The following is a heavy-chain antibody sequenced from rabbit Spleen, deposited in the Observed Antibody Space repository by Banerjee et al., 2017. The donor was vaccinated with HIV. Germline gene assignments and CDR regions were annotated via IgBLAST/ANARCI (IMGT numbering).Heavy chain of an antibody. J-gene: IGHJ4*01. V-gene: IGHV1S47*01. CDR2: IDPIFGRT. CDR1: GFDFSRYG. CDR3: ARTGSSWSLNL. Sequence: QEQLVESGGGLVQPGGSLKLSCKASGFDFSRYGVSWVRQAPGKGLEWIGYIDPIFGRTYYATWVNGRFTISSHNAQNTLYLQLSSLTVADTATYFCARTGSSWSLNLWGPGTLVTVS. D-gene: IGHD8-1*01.